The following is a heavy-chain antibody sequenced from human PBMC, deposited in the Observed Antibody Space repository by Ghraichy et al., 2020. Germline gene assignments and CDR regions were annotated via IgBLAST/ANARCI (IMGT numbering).Heavy chain of an antibody. V-gene: IGHV4-39*01. CDR1: GGSISSSSYY. Sequence: ESLNISCTVSGGSISSSSYYWGWIRQPPGKGLEWIGSIYYSGSTYYNPSLKSRVTISVDTSKNQFSLKLSSLTAADTAVYYCARQGYYYGSGSYRRPDAFDIWGQGTMVTVSS. CDR2: IYYSGST. D-gene: IGHD3-10*01. CDR3: ARQGYYYGSGSYRRPDAFDI. J-gene: IGHJ3*02.